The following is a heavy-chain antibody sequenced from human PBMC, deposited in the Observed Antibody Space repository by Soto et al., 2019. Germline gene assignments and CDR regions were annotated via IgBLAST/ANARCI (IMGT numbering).Heavy chain of an antibody. Sequence: GGSLRLSCAASGFTFSSYAMSWVRQAPGKGLEWVSAISGSGGSTYYADSVKGRFTISRDNSKSTLYLQMSNLRAEDTAIYYCAKGKISTTTYTSFDSWGQGTLVTVSS. J-gene: IGHJ5*01. V-gene: IGHV3-23*01. D-gene: IGHD1-26*01. CDR1: GFTFSSYA. CDR2: ISGSGGST. CDR3: AKGKISTTTYTSFDS.